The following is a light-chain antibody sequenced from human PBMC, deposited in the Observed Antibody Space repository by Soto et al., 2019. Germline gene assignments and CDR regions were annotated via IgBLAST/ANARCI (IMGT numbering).Light chain of an antibody. Sequence: QPVLTQPPSVSGAPGQRVTISCTGSSSNIGAGHDVHWYQQLPGTAPKLLIYGNSNRPSGVPDRFSGSKSGTSASLAITGLQAEDEADYHCQSYDSSLSGDVFGTGTKVTVL. J-gene: IGLJ1*01. CDR2: GNS. V-gene: IGLV1-40*01. CDR1: SSNIGAGHD. CDR3: QSYDSSLSGDV.